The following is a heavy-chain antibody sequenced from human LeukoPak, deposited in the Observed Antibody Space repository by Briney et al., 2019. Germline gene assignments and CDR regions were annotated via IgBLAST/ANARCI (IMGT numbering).Heavy chain of an antibody. Sequence: GGSLRLSCAASGFTVSSNYMSWVRQAPGKGLEWVSVIYSGGSTYYADSVKGRFTISRHNSKNTLYLQMNSLRAEDTAVYYCASQTYSSCWYNLDYWGQGTLVTVSS. J-gene: IGHJ4*02. CDR3: ASQTYSSCWYNLDY. CDR2: IYSGGST. V-gene: IGHV3-53*04. CDR1: GFTVSSNY. D-gene: IGHD6-19*01.